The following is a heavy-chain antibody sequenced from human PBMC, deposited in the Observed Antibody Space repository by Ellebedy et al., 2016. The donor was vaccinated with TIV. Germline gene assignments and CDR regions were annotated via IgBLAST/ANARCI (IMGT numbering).Heavy chain of an antibody. CDR2: IYQDGSNQ. Sequence: PGGSLRLSCAASGFSFRNYWMGWVRQAPGKGLAWVANIYQDGSNQYYVESVRGRFTISRDNANKSLFLQMNSLRVEDTAVYYCARRGSYGDYAVQVNSWFDAWGQGTLVTVSS. D-gene: IGHD4-17*01. V-gene: IGHV3-7*01. CDR1: GFSFRNYW. J-gene: IGHJ5*02. CDR3: ARRGSYGDYAVQVNSWFDA.